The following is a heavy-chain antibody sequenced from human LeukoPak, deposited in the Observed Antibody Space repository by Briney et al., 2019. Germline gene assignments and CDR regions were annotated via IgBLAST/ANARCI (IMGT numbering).Heavy chain of an antibody. CDR3: ARGGRSAGGNSVYYYFDY. Sequence: GRSLRLSCAASGFTFSSYGMHWVRQAPGKGLEWVAVISYDGSNKYYADSVKGRFTISRDNSKNTLYLQMNSLRAEDTAVYYCARGGRSAGGNSVYYYFDYWGQGTLVTVSS. V-gene: IGHV3-30*03. CDR2: ISYDGSNK. D-gene: IGHD4-23*01. J-gene: IGHJ4*02. CDR1: GFTFSSYG.